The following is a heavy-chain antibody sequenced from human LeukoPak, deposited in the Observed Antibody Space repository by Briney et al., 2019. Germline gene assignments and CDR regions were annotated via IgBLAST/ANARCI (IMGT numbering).Heavy chain of an antibody. CDR1: GYTFTSFG. D-gene: IGHD5-12*01. J-gene: IGHJ6*03. Sequence: GASVKVSCNASGYTFTSFGISWVRQAPGQLLEWMGWISAYNGNTNYAQKRQGRVTMTTDTSTSTAYMELRSLRSDDTAVYYCARSSQVATRYYYYYMDVWGKGTTVTVSS. CDR2: ISAYNGNT. V-gene: IGHV1-18*01. CDR3: ARSSQVATRYYYYYMDV.